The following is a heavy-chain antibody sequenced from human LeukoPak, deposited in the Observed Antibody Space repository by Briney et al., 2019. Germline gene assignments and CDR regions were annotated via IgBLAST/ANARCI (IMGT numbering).Heavy chain of an antibody. CDR1: GFTSSSYW. CDR2: IKQDGSEK. V-gene: IGHV3-7*01. CDR3: ARADSAYYYDSSGYYWWVPTNFDY. J-gene: IGHJ4*02. D-gene: IGHD3-22*01. Sequence: GGSLRLSCAASGFTSSSYWMSWVRQAPGKGLEWVANIKQDGSEKYYVDSVKGRFTISRDNAKNSLYLQMNSLRAEDTAVYYCARADSAYYYDSSGYYWWVPTNFDYWGQGTLVTVSS.